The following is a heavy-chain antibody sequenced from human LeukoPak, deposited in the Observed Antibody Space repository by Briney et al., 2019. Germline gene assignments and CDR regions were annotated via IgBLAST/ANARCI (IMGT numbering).Heavy chain of an antibody. Sequence: GGSLRLSCAASGFTFSSYAMSWVRQAPGKGLEWVSAISGSGDNTYYADSVKGRFTISRDNSKNTLCLQMSSLRAEDTAVYYCAKSIFHYSYDSSGSLWLYFDFWGQGTLVTVSS. CDR1: GFTFSSYA. V-gene: IGHV3-23*01. CDR3: AKSIFHYSYDSSGSLWLYFDF. D-gene: IGHD3-22*01. CDR2: ISGSGDNT. J-gene: IGHJ4*02.